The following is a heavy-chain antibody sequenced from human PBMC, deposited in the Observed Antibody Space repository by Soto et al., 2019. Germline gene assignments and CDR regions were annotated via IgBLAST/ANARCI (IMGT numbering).Heavy chain of an antibody. J-gene: IGHJ4*02. Sequence: GGSLRLSCAASGFTFSSYAMSWVRQAPGKGLEWVSAISGSGGSTYYADSVKGRFTISRDNSKNTLYLQMNSPRAEDTAVYYCAKDSGSYYGYFDYWGQGTLVTVSS. CDR1: GFTFSSYA. V-gene: IGHV3-23*01. CDR3: AKDSGSYYGYFDY. D-gene: IGHD1-26*01. CDR2: ISGSGGST.